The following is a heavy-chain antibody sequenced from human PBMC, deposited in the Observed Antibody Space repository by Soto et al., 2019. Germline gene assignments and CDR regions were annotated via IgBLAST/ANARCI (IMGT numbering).Heavy chain of an antibody. CDR3: ARDRLKGLRYFDWLLDQRFYYYYGMDV. Sequence: LGLSCAASGFTFSSYAMHWVRQAPGKGLEWVAVISYDGSNKYYADSVKGRFTISRDNSKNTLYLQMNSLRAEDTAVYYCARDRLKGLRYFDWLLDQRFYYYYGMDVWGQGTTVTVSS. CDR1: GFTFSSYA. D-gene: IGHD3-9*01. J-gene: IGHJ6*02. CDR2: ISYDGSNK. V-gene: IGHV3-30-3*01.